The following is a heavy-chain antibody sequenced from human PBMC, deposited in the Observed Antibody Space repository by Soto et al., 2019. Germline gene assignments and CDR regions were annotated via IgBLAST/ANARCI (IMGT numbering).Heavy chain of an antibody. CDR3: ATTEHYYDSSGYPPAYYYYGTDV. J-gene: IGHJ6*02. Sequence: WGSLRLSCAASGFTFSSYGMHWVRQAPGKGLEWVAVISYDGSNKYYADSVKGRFTISRDNSKNTLYLQMNSLRAEDTAVYYCATTEHYYDSSGYPPAYYYYGTDVWGQGTTVTVSS. V-gene: IGHV3-30*03. D-gene: IGHD3-22*01. CDR1: GFTFSSYG. CDR2: ISYDGSNK.